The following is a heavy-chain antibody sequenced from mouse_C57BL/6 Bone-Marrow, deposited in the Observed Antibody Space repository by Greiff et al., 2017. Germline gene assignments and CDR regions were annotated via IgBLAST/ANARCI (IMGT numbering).Heavy chain of an antibody. CDR1: GYAFSSSW. Sequence: VQLQQSGPELVKPGASVKISCKASGYAFSSSWMNWVKQRPGKGLEWIGRIYPGDGDTNYNGKFKGKATLPAEQSSRTAYMQLRSLTSEDSAVYFCASSVCGCSYWFAYWGQGTLVTVSA. CDR2: IYPGDGDT. D-gene: IGHD1-1*01. V-gene: IGHV1-82*01. CDR3: ASSVCGCSYWFAY. J-gene: IGHJ3*01.